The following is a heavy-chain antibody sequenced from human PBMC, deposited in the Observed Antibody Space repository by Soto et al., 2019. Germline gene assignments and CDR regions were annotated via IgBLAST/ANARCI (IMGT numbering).Heavy chain of an antibody. CDR2: MHYTGFS. CDR1: GDSVTSHY. CDR3: ARVGSKYYDILSCYYPNVKYDY. D-gene: IGHD3-9*01. Sequence: SETLSLTCSFSGDSVTSHYLTWIRQSPEKGLEWIGYMHYTGFSHYNPSLKSRLTISVDKSKNQFTLQLTSVTVADTAVYYCARVGSKYYDILSCYYPNVKYDYWGQGTLVTVSS. J-gene: IGHJ4*02. V-gene: IGHV4-59*02.